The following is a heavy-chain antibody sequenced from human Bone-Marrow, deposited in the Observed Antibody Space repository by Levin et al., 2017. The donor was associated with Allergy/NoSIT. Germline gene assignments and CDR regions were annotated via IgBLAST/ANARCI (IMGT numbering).Heavy chain of an antibody. CDR3: TTGPALYCGSTSGYAGIAVTGFDQSMDC. V-gene: IGHV3-15*01. Sequence: GGSLRLSCAASGFTFSNAWMSWVRQAPGKGLEWVGRIKSKTDRGTTDYAAPVKGRFTISRDDSKNTLYLQMNSLKTEDTAVYYCTTGPALYCGSTSGYAGIAVTGFDQSMDCWGQGTMVTVSS. D-gene: IGHD2-2*01. CDR1: GFTFSNAW. J-gene: IGHJ4*02. CDR2: IKSKTDRGTT.